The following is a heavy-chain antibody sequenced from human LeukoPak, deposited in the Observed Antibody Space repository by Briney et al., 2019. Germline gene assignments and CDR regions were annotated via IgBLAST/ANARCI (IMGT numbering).Heavy chain of an antibody. Sequence: SVKVSCKASGGTFSSYAISWVRQAPGQGLEWMGGIIPIFGTANYAQKFQGRVTITTDESTSTAYMELSSLRSEDTAVYYCARVIGAARTDAFDIWGQGTMVTVSS. V-gene: IGHV1-69*05. CDR1: GGTFSSYA. CDR2: IIPIFGTA. CDR3: ARVIGAARTDAFDI. J-gene: IGHJ3*02. D-gene: IGHD6-6*01.